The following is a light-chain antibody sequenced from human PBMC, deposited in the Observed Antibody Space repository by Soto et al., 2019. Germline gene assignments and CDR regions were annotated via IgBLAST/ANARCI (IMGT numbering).Light chain of an antibody. CDR3: QQYNNWPPWAF. V-gene: IGKV3-15*01. Sequence: EIVMTQSPATLSVSPGERATLSCRASQRVSSNLAWYQQEPGQAPRLLIYGAATRATGIPARFSGSGSGTEFTLTISSLQSEDFAVYYCQQYNNWPPWAFFGPGTKGDIK. J-gene: IGKJ3*01. CDR2: GAA. CDR1: QRVSSN.